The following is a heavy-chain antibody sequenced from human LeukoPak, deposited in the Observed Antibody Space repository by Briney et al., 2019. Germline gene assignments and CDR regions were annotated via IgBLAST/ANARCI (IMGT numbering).Heavy chain of an antibody. J-gene: IGHJ6*02. V-gene: IGHV3-48*01. CDR3: AKSTYCSSTSCSKTHYYYYGMDV. CDR1: GFTFSSYC. D-gene: IGHD2-2*01. CDR2: IGGSGTTI. Sequence: PGGSLRLSCAASGFTFSSYCMGWVRQAPGKGLEWVSHIGGSGTTIYYADSVKGRFTISRDNAKKLLYLQMNSLRAEDTAVYYCAKSTYCSSTSCSKTHYYYYGMDVWGQGTTVTVSS.